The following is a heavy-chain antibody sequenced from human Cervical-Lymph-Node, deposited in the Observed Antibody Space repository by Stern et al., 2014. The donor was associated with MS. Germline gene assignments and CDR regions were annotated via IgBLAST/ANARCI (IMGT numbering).Heavy chain of an antibody. J-gene: IGHJ4*02. CDR2: INYDGDRT. D-gene: IGHD4/OR15-4a*01. Sequence: VQLVESGGGVVQPGRSRTLSCAASGFTFSNYGIHWVRQAPGKGLEWVGVINYDGDRTNFADSVRGRFTISRDNFKNTVYLQMNSLRGDDTAVYYCARGADLTHLDYWGQGTLVIVSS. CDR3: ARGADLTHLDY. V-gene: IGHV3-33*01. CDR1: GFTFSNYG.